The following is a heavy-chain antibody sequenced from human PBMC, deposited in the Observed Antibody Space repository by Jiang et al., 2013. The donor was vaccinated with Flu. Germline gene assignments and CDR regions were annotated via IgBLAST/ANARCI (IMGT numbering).Heavy chain of an antibody. D-gene: IGHD2-15*01. CDR2: INPDNGAT. Sequence: SGAEVKKPGDSVRVSCKASGSTFTDSYMHWVRQAPGQGLEWMGWINPDNGATSFAQKFQGRVTLTGDTSISTAYMELTSLRSDDTAVYYCGKITNVPFAALFRPGGGGVDYWGQGTLVTVSS. CDR3: GKITNVPFAALFRPGGGGVDY. V-gene: IGHV1-2*02. CDR1: GSTFTDSY. J-gene: IGHJ4*02.